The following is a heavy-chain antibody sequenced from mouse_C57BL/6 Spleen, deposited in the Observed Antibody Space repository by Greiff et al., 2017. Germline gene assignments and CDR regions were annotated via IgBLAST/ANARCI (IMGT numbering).Heavy chain of an antibody. D-gene: IGHD1-1*01. CDR3: ARDKNYGSAYYAMDY. J-gene: IGHJ4*01. V-gene: IGHV5-4*01. CDR1: GGKGRSEG. CDR2: ISEGCSYT. Sequence: EVMLVESGGGLGKKGGSVKISWEAEGGKGRSEGRAGGGGTPGKGLEWVATISEGCSYTYYPDNVKGRFTISRDNAKNNLYLQMSHLKSEDTAMYYCARDKNYGSAYYAMDYWGQGTSVTVSS.